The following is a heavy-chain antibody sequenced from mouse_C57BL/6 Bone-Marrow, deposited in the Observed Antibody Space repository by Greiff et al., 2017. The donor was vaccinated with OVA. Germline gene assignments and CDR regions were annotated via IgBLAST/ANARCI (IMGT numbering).Heavy chain of an antibody. CDR1: GYSITSDY. J-gene: IGHJ4*01. D-gene: IGHD2-3*01. CDR2: ISYGGST. Sequence: EVKLMESGPGLAKPSQTLSLTCSVTGYSITSDYWNWIRKFPGNKLEYMGYISYGGSTYYNPSRKSRIAITRDTSKNQDYLQSNSVTTEDTATYYCARYILDGAMDYWGQGTSVTVSS. CDR3: ARYILDGAMDY. V-gene: IGHV3-8*01.